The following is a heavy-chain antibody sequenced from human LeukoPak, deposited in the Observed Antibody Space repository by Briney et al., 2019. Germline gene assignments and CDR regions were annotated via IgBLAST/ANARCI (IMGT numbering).Heavy chain of an antibody. CDR3: ARDSAAMDV. CDR2: ISGSGGST. J-gene: IGHJ6*03. CDR1: GFTFSSYA. D-gene: IGHD3-10*01. Sequence: PGGSLRLSCAASGFTFSSYAMSWVRQAPGKGLEWVSAISGSGGSTYYADSVKGRFTISRDNAKNSLYLQMNSLRAEDTAVYYCARDSAAMDVWGIGTTVTVSS. V-gene: IGHV3-23*01.